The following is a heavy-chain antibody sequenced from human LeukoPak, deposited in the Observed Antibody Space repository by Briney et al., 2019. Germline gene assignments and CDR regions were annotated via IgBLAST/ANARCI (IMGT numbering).Heavy chain of an antibody. D-gene: IGHD5-18*01. J-gene: IGHJ6*02. CDR1: GFTFSSYG. V-gene: IGHV3-30*18. CDR3: AKDLDTAMTRYYYYGMDV. CDR2: ISYDGSNK. Sequence: PGGSLRLSCAASGFTFSSYGMHWVRQPPGQGLEWVAVISYDGSNKYYADSVKGRLTISRDNSKNTLYLQMNSLRAEDTAVYYCAKDLDTAMTRYYYYGMDVWGQGTTVTVSS.